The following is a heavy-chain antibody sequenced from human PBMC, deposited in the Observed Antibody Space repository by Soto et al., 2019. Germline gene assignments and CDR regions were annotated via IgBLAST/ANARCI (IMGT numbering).Heavy chain of an antibody. D-gene: IGHD2-15*01. Sequence: GESLKISCKGSGYSFTSYWISWVRQMPGKGLEWMGRIDPSDSYTNYSPSFQGHVTISADKSISTAYLQWSSLKASDTAMYYCARHDLTYGGKNYGMDVWGQGTTVTVSS. CDR2: IDPSDSYT. J-gene: IGHJ6*02. CDR3: ARHDLTYGGKNYGMDV. CDR1: GYSFTSYW. V-gene: IGHV5-10-1*01.